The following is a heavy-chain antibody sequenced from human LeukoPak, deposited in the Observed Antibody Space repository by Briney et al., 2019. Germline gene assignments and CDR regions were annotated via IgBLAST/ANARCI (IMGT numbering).Heavy chain of an antibody. V-gene: IGHV1-2*06. CDR3: ARDPTYDSSGYPIDY. CDR2: INPNSGGT. CDR1: GYTFTGYY. D-gene: IGHD3-22*01. Sequence: ASVKVSCKASGYTFTGYYMHWVRQAPGQGLEWMGRINPNSGGTNYAQKFQGRVTMTRDTSISTAYMGLSRLRSDDTAVYYCARDPTYDSSGYPIDYWGQGTLVTVSS. J-gene: IGHJ4*02.